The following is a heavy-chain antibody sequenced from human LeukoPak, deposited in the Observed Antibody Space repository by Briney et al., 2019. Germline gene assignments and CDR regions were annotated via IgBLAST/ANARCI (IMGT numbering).Heavy chain of an antibody. CDR1: GYTFTSYG. D-gene: IGHD1-1*01. J-gene: IGHJ4*02. CDR2: MNPNSGST. CDR3: ARGVATNY. Sequence: ASVKVSCKASGYTFTSYGINWVRQAPGQGPEWMGWMNPNSGSTDYAQKFQGRVTMTRDTSISTAYMELSSLRSEDTALYYCARGVATNYWGQGTLVTVSS. V-gene: IGHV1-8*02.